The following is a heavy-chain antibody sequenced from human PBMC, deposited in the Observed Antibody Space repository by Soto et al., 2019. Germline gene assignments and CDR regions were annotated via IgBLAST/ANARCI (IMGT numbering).Heavy chain of an antibody. V-gene: IGHV4-59*08. CDR1: CGSISGGH. D-gene: IGHD2-2*02. CDR2: ISYSGNT. J-gene: IGHJ5*02. CDR3: ARRGLESLNTYVDNWFEP. Sequence: SETLSLTCSFSCGSISGGHWGWIRQPPGMGLEWMGYISYSGNTKYNPSLRGRVTISVDTSKNQFSLTLISVTATDTVLYFCARRGLESLNTYVDNWFEPWGQGTLVTVS.